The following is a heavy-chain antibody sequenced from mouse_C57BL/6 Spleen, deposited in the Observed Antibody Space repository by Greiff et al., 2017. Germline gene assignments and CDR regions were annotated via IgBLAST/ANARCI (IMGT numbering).Heavy chain of an antibody. CDR3: ARAGLRSPYAMDY. CDR1: GYAFSSYW. V-gene: IGHV1-80*01. J-gene: IGHJ4*01. Sequence: VQRVESGAELVKPGASVKISCKASGYAFSSYWMNWVKQRPGKGLEWIGQIYPGDGDTNYNGKFKGKATLTADKSSSTAYMQLSRLTSEDSAVYFCARAGLRSPYAMDYWGQGTSVTVSS. D-gene: IGHD1-1*01. CDR2: IYPGDGDT.